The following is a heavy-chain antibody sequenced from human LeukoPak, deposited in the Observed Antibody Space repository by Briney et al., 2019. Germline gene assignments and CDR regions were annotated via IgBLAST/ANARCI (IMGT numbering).Heavy chain of an antibody. CDR3: ARLSTVTTSLDY. Sequence: PSETLSLTCTVSGGSISTYYWNWIRQPAGKELEWIGRIYTSGSSYYSPSLKSRVTMSIDTSKNQFSLNLNSVTAADTAVYYCARLSTVTTSLDYWGQGTLVTVSS. CDR2: IYTSGSS. CDR1: GGSISTYY. D-gene: IGHD4-17*01. J-gene: IGHJ4*02. V-gene: IGHV4-4*07.